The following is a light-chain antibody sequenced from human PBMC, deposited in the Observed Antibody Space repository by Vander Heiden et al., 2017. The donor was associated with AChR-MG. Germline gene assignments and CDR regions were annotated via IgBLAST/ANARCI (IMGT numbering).Light chain of an antibody. J-gene: IGKJ2*01. CDR1: QSVLYSSNNKNY. CDR3: QQYYSTLPYT. V-gene: IGKV4-1*01. CDR2: WAS. Sequence: DIVMTQSPDPLAVSLGERATTNCKSSQSVLYSSNNKNYLAWYQQKPGQPPKLLIYWASTRESGVPDRFSGSGSGTDFTLTISSLQAEDVAVYYCQQYYSTLPYTFGQGTKLEIK.